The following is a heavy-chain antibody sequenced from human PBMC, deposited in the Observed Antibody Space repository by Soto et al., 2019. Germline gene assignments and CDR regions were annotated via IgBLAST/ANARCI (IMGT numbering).Heavy chain of an antibody. CDR2: INPSGGST. D-gene: IGHD3-22*01. J-gene: IGHJ5*02. V-gene: IGHV1-46*01. Sequence: GASVKVSCKASGYTFTSYYMHWVRQAPGQGLEWMGIINPSGGSTSYAQKFQGRVTMTRDTSTSTVYMELSSLRSEDTAVYYCAREGFGPYYYDSSGYGRGWFDPWGQGTLVTVSS. CDR1: GYTFTSYY. CDR3: AREGFGPYYYDSSGYGRGWFDP.